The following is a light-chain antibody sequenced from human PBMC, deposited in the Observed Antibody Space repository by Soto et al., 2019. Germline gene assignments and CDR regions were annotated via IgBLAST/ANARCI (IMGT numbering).Light chain of an antibody. Sequence: QSVLTQPPSASGTPGQRVTISCSGSSSNIGSNTVNWYQQHPGKAPKVMIYEVSKRPSGVPDRFSGSKSGNTASLTVSGLQAEDEADYYCKSYTGSNKLVFGGGTKLTVL. CDR1: SSNIGSNT. CDR3: KSYTGSNKLV. J-gene: IGLJ2*01. CDR2: EVS. V-gene: IGLV2-8*01.